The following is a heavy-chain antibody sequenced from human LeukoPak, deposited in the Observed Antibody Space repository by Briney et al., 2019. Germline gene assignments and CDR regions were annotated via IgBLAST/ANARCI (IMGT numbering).Heavy chain of an antibody. D-gene: IGHD3-10*01. CDR3: ASMVRGVIDAFDI. V-gene: IGHV3-21*01. Sequence: PGGSLRLSCAASGFTFSSYSMNWVRQAPGKGLEGVSSISSSSSYIYYADSVKGRFTISRDNAKNSLYLQMNSLRAEDTAVYYCASMVRGVIDAFDIWGQGTMVTVSS. CDR1: GFTFSSYS. J-gene: IGHJ3*02. CDR2: ISSSSSYI.